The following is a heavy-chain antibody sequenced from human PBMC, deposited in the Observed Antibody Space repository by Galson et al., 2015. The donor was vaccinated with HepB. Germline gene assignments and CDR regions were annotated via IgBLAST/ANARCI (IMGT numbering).Heavy chain of an antibody. Sequence: LSLTCAVFGGSFSGYYWRWIRQPPGKGLEWIGEINHSGSTNYNPSVSSRVTISVDTSKNQFSLRLSSVTAADTAVYYCAGRCGYSCDFGDSNHSIDVWGQGTTVTVSS. V-gene: IGHV4-34*01. D-gene: IGHD5-18*01. J-gene: IGHJ6*02. CDR2: INHSGST. CDR3: AGRCGYSCDFGDSNHSIDV. CDR1: GGSFSGYY.